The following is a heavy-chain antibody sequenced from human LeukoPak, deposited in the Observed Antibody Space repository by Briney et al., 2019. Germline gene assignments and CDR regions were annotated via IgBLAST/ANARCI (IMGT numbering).Heavy chain of an antibody. V-gene: IGHV3-53*01. Sequence: GRSLRLSCAASGFTFSSYGVHWVRQAPGKGLEWISVIYSGGSTYYADSVKGRFTISRDDSKDTLYLQMNSLRAEDTAIYYCARAQWRTYSYYYMDVWGKGTTVTVSS. CDR1: GFTFSSYG. D-gene: IGHD6-19*01. J-gene: IGHJ6*03. CDR3: ARAQWRTYSYYYMDV. CDR2: IYSGGST.